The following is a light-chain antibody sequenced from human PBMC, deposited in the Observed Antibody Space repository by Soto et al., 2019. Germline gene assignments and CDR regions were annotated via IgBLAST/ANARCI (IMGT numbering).Light chain of an antibody. Sequence: EIVLTQSPATLSLSPGDRATLSFRASESVSSNVAWYQQKPGQTPRLLIYGASTRATGVPPRFSGSRSGTEFTLTISSLQSEDFAVYYCQQYFNWPPYTFGQGTKVDIK. CDR2: GAS. V-gene: IGKV3-15*01. J-gene: IGKJ2*01. CDR1: ESVSSN. CDR3: QQYFNWPPYT.